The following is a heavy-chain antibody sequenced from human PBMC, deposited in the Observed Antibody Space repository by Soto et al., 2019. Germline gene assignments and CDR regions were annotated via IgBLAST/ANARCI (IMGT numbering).Heavy chain of an antibody. V-gene: IGHV1-69*01. D-gene: IGHD5-12*01. CDR1: GGIFMDHA. Sequence: VQLVQSGAEVKKPGSSVRISCKIAGGIFMDHAFSWARQAPGQGLEWVGGIVTLFGTPTYAGSFQGRVTITADESSSTAYMELSSLRYEDTAIYYCASERVAEMATGGYFDSWGQGTLVTVSS. CDR2: IVTLFGTP. CDR3: ASERVAEMATGGYFDS. J-gene: IGHJ4*02.